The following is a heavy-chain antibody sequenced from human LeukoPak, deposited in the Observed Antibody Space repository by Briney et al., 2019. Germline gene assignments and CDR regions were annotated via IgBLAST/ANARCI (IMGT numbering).Heavy chain of an antibody. D-gene: IGHD1-1*01. V-gene: IGHV4-59*01. CDR3: ARGGSHWIDY. J-gene: IGHJ4*02. CDR2: IYYSGTT. CDR1: GGSISRYY. Sequence: SETLSLTCTVSGGSISRYYWSWIRQPPGKGLEWIGYIYYSGTTNYNPSLKSRVTISVDTSKNQFSLKLTSVTAADTAVYYCARGGSHWIDYWGQGALVTVSS.